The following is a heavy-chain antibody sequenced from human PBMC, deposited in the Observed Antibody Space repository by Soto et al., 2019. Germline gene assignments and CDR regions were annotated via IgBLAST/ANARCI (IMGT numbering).Heavy chain of an antibody. J-gene: IGHJ4*02. CDR2: IYHSGST. Sequence: SETLSLTCAVSGGSISGSNWWSWVRQRPGKGLEWIGEIYHSGSTNYNPSLKSRVTISVDKSKNQFSLKLSSVTAADTAVYYCARDAPLYYYDSSGYYAQDWGQGTLVTVSS. CDR3: ARDAPLYYYDSSGYYAQD. CDR1: GGSISGSNW. D-gene: IGHD3-22*01. V-gene: IGHV4-4*02.